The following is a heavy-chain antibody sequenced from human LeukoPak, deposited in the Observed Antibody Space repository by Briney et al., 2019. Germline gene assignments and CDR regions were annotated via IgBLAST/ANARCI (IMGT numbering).Heavy chain of an antibody. V-gene: IGHV4-34*01. CDR3: ARGRLYGGYNYFLAYMDV. D-gene: IGHD5-24*01. CDR1: GGSFSGYY. J-gene: IGHJ6*03. Sequence: KASETLSLTCAVYGGSFSGYYWSWIRQPPGKGLEWIGEINHSGSTNYNPSLKSRVTISVDTSKNQFSLKLSSVTAADTAVYYCARGRLYGGYNYFLAYMDVWGKGTTVTVSS. CDR2: INHSGST.